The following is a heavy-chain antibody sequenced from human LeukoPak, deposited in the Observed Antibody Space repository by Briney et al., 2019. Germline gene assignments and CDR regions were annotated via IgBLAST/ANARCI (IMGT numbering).Heavy chain of an antibody. Sequence: ASVKVSCKASGYTFTGYYMHWVRQAPGQGLEWMGIINSSGGTTSYAQKFQGRVTMTRDTSTSTVYMELSSLRSEDTAVYYCARDPGQQLVLGYYYYGMDVWGQGTTVTVSS. J-gene: IGHJ6*02. D-gene: IGHD6-13*01. CDR2: INSSGGTT. CDR1: GYTFTGYY. V-gene: IGHV1-46*01. CDR3: ARDPGQQLVLGYYYYGMDV.